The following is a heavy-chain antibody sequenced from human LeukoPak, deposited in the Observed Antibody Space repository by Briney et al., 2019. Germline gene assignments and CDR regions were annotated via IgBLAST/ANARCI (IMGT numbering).Heavy chain of an antibody. J-gene: IGHJ4*02. CDR3: TTDPRYDSSGYYNFDY. D-gene: IGHD3-22*01. V-gene: IGHV3-23*01. CDR1: GFTFSSYA. CDR2: ISGSGGST. Sequence: RPGGSLRFSCAASGFTFSSYAMSWVRQAPGKGLEWVSAISGSGGSTYYADSVKGRFTISRDNSKNTLYLQMNSLRAEDTAVYYCTTDPRYDSSGYYNFDYWGQGTLVTVSS.